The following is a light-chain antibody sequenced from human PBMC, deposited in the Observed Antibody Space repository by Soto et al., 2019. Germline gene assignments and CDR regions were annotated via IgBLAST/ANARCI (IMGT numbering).Light chain of an antibody. J-gene: IGKJ2*01. CDR2: AAS. V-gene: IGKV1-17*03. Sequence: DIQMTQSPSAMSASVGDGVTITCRASQGITNYLVWFQQKPAKVPKRLIYAASDLESGVPSRFSGSGFGTDFTLTISSLQPEDFATYYCLQHNSYPYTFGQGTKLEIK. CDR3: LQHNSYPYT. CDR1: QGITNY.